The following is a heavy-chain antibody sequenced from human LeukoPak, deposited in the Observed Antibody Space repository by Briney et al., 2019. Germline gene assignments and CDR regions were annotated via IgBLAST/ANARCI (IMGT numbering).Heavy chain of an antibody. V-gene: IGHV1-69*13. J-gene: IGHJ5*02. Sequence: ASVKVSCKASGGTFSSYAISWVRQAPGQGLEWMGGFIPIFGTANYAQKFQGRVTITADESTSTAYMELSSLRSEDTAVYYCARDPLIYCSGGSCYYNWFDPWGQGTLVTVSS. D-gene: IGHD2-15*01. CDR1: GGTFSSYA. CDR2: FIPIFGTA. CDR3: ARDPLIYCSGGSCYYNWFDP.